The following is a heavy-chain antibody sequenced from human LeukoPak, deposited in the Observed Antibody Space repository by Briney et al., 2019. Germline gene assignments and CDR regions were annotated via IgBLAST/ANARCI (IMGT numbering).Heavy chain of an antibody. V-gene: IGHV3-21*01. CDR3: ARVVAVAGRAFDI. J-gene: IGHJ3*02. CDR2: ISSSSSYI. Sequence: PGGSLRLSCAASGFTFSNAWMNWVRQAPGKGLEWVSSISSSSSYIYYADSVKGRFTISRDNAKNSLYLQMNSLRAEDTAVYYCARVVAVAGRAFDIWGQGTMVTVSS. D-gene: IGHD6-19*01. CDR1: GFTFSNAW.